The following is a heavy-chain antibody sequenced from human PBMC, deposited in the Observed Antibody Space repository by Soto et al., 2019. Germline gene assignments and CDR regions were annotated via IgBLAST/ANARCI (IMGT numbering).Heavy chain of an antibody. CDR2: INAGNGNT. Sequence: ASVKVSCKASGYTFTSYAMHWVRQAPGQRLEWMGWINAGNGNTKYSQKFQGRVTITRDTSASTAYMELSSLRSEDTAVYYCARGSTRLGYCSSTSCYLPGWFDPWGQGTLVTVS. CDR1: GYTFTSYA. CDR3: ARGSTRLGYCSSTSCYLPGWFDP. D-gene: IGHD2-2*01. J-gene: IGHJ5*02. V-gene: IGHV1-3*01.